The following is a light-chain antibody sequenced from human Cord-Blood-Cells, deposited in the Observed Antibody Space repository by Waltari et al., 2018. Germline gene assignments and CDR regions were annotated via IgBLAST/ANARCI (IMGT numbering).Light chain of an antibody. Sequence: IQMNQSPFPLPPSVGDSVTITCRASQSISSYLNWYQQKPGKPPKLLIYAASSLQSGVPARFSGSGSGTDFTLTISSLQPEDVATYYCQQYYSTPLTFGQGTKVEIK. J-gene: IGKJ4*01. CDR3: QQYYSTPLT. CDR1: QSISSY. CDR2: AAS. V-gene: IGKV1-39*01.